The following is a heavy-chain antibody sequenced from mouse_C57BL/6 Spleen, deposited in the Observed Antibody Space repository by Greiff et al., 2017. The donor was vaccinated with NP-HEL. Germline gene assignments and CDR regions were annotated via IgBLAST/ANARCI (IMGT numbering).Heavy chain of an antibody. CDR3: ARWDTTVVAPAY. CDR2: IHPNSGST. V-gene: IGHV1-64*01. Sequence: QVQLQQPGAELVKPGASVKLSCKASGYTFTSYWMHWVKQRPGQGLEWIGMIHPNSGSTNYNEKFKSKATLTVDKSSSTAYMQLSSLTSEDSAVYYCARWDTTVVAPAYWGQGTLVTVSA. CDR1: GYTFTSYW. D-gene: IGHD1-1*01. J-gene: IGHJ3*01.